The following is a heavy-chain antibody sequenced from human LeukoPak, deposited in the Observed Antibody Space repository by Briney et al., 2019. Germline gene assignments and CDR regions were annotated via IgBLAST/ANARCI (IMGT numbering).Heavy chain of an antibody. CDR3: ARARGTYYDFWSGYYPLDY. CDR1: GFTFNSYG. CDR2: ISSSSSYI. V-gene: IGHV3-21*01. J-gene: IGHJ4*02. D-gene: IGHD3-3*01. Sequence: GRSLRLSCAASGFTFNSYGMNWVRQAPGKGLEWVSSISSSSSYIYYADSVKGRFTISRDNAKNSLYLQMNSLRAEDTAVYYCARARGTYYDFWSGYYPLDYWGQGTLVTVSS.